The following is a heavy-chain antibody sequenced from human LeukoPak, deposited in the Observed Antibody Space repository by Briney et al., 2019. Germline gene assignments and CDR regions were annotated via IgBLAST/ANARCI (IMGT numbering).Heavy chain of an antibody. D-gene: IGHD4-17*01. Sequence: SETLSLTCAVYGGSFSGYYWSWIRQPPGKGLEWIGEINHSGSTNYNPSLKSRVTISVDTSKNQFSLKLSSVTAADTAVYYCARGGDYGDYGYYYYMDVWGKGTTVTVSS. CDR1: GGSFSGYY. V-gene: IGHV4-34*01. CDR2: INHSGST. CDR3: ARGGDYGDYGYYYYMDV. J-gene: IGHJ6*03.